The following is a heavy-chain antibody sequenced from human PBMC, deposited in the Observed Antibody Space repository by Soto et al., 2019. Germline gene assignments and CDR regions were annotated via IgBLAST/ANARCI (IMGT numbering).Heavy chain of an antibody. Sequence: ASVKVSCKASGYTFPSYAMHWLRQAPGQRLEWMGWINAGNGNTKYSQKFQGRVTITRDTSASTAYVELSSLRSEDTAVYYCARGRRIVADPGDYWGEGTLVTVSS. CDR1: GYTFPSYA. V-gene: IGHV1-3*01. CDR3: ARGRRIVADPGDY. CDR2: INAGNGNT. J-gene: IGHJ4*02. D-gene: IGHD1-26*01.